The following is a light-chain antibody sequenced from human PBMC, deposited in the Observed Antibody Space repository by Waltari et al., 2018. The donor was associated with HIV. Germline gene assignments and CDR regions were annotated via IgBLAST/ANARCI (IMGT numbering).Light chain of an antibody. Sequence: QTVVTQEPSFSVSPGGTVTLTCGLNSGSVSTSYYPSWYPQTPGQAQRTLIYSTNRRSAGVPDRFSGSILGNKAALTITGAQADDECDYYCALYMGSAILFGGGTKLTVL. CDR1: SGSVSTSYY. CDR2: STN. J-gene: IGLJ2*01. V-gene: IGLV8-61*01. CDR3: ALYMGSAIL.